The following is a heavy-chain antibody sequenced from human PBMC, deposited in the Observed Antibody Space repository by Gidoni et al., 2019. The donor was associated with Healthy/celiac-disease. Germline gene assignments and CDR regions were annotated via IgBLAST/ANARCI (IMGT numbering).Heavy chain of an antibody. D-gene: IGHD3-22*01. CDR3: ARDCYDSSGYYAFDI. J-gene: IGHJ3*02. CDR2: ISSSSSYI. Sequence: EVQLVESGGGMVKPGGSLRLSCAASGFTFSSYSMNWVRQAPGKGLELVSSISSSSSYIYYADSVKGRFTISRDNAKNSLYLQMNSLRAEDTAVYYCARDCYDSSGYYAFDIWGQGTMVTVSS. CDR1: GFTFSSYS. V-gene: IGHV3-21*01.